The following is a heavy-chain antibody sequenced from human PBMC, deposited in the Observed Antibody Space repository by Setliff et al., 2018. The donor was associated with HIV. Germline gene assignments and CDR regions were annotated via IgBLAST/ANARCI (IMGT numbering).Heavy chain of an antibody. V-gene: IGHV4-59*11. J-gene: IGHJ4*02. D-gene: IGHD1-7*01. CDR2: IYYSGST. CDR1: GGSISSHY. CDR3: ARENRIMGSRTFDF. Sequence: PSETLSLTCSVSGGSISSHYWTWIRQPPGKGLEWIGYIYYSGSTSYNPSLKSRVTISVDSSKNQLPLKVSSVTAADTAVYYCARENRIMGSRTFDFWGRGTLVTVS.